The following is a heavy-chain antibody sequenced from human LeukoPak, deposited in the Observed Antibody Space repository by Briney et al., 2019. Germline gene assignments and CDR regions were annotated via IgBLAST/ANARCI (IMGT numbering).Heavy chain of an antibody. V-gene: IGHV4-59*01. J-gene: IGHJ5*02. CDR3: ARDRRWFDP. CDR2: IYCSGST. CDR1: GGSISSYY. Sequence: PSETLSLTCTVSGGSISSYYWSWIRQPPGKGLEWIGYIYCSGSTNYNPSLKSRVTISVDTSKNQFSLKLSSVTAADTAVYYCARDRRWFDPWGQGTLVTVSS.